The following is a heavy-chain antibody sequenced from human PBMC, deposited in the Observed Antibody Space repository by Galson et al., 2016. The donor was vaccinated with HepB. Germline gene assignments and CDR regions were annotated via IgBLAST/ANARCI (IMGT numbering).Heavy chain of an antibody. D-gene: IGHD2-2*02. CDR3: ARETVATYTFDY. Sequence: TLSLTCTVSGASISSYNYFYSWVRQHPGKGLEWIGYIYPSGSTYYNPSLRSRVSISIDTSENQFSLRLSSVTAADTAVYFCARETVATYTFDYWGQGTLVIVSS. J-gene: IGHJ4*02. CDR1: GASISSYNYF. CDR2: IYPSGST. V-gene: IGHV4-31*03.